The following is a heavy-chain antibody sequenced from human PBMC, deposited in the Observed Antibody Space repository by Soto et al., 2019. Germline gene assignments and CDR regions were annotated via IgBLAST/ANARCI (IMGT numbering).Heavy chain of an antibody. Sequence: PGGSLRLSCAASGFTFTTAWLNWVRQAPGKGLEWVGRSKSKTDGGTPDFAAPVRGRFAISRDDSKSMVYLQMDNVRAEDTAVYYCARDPGVNWAWGKGTTVTVSS. CDR2: SKSKTDGGTP. CDR3: ARDPGVNWA. V-gene: IGHV3-15*07. CDR1: GFTFTTAW. D-gene: IGHD2-8*01. J-gene: IGHJ6*04.